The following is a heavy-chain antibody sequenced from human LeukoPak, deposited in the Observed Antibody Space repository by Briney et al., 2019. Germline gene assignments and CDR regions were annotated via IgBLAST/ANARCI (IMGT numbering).Heavy chain of an antibody. J-gene: IGHJ4*02. D-gene: IGHD1-26*01. CDR2: IKSKTDGGTT. Sequence: GGSLRLSCAASGFTFSSNWMSWVRQAPGKGLEWVGRIKSKTDGGTTDYAAPVKGRFTISRDDSKNTLYLQMNSLKTEDTAVYYCTTGGLIVGATIDYWGQGTLVTVSS. CDR3: TTGGLIVGATIDY. V-gene: IGHV3-15*01. CDR1: GFTFSSNW.